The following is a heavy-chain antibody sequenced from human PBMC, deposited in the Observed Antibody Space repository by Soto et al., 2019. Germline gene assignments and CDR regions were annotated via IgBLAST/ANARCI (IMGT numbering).Heavy chain of an antibody. Sequence: TLSLTCTVSGGSISSYYWSWVRQPPGKGLEWTGYIYYSGSTNYNPSLRSRVTISVDTSKNQFSLKLSSVTAADTAVYYCAKAPESTPWNNWFDPWGQGTLVTVSS. V-gene: IGHV4-59*08. CDR3: AKAPESTPWNNWFDP. D-gene: IGHD2-2*01. CDR1: GGSISSYY. J-gene: IGHJ5*02. CDR2: IYYSGST.